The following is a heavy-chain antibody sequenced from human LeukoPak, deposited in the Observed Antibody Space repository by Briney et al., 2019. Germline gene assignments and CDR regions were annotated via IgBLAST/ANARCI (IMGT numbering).Heavy chain of an antibody. Sequence: GGSLRLSCAASGFTFSSYWMTWGRQAPGKGLEWVANINQDGSEKYYVDSVKGRFTISRDNAKNSLYLQMNSLRAEDTAVYYCATATSETIFGALNYGMDVWGQGTTVTVSS. V-gene: IGHV3-7*01. CDR3: ATATSETIFGALNYGMDV. CDR2: INQDGSEK. D-gene: IGHD3-3*01. J-gene: IGHJ6*02. CDR1: GFTFSSYW.